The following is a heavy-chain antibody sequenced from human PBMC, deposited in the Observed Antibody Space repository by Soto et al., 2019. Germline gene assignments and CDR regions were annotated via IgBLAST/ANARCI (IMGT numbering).Heavy chain of an antibody. CDR3: ARGLLVMVRGGGWFDP. CDR2: INHSGST. CDR1: GGSFSGYY. Sequence: QAQLQQWGAGLLKPSETLSLTCAVYGGSFSGYYWSWIRQPPGKGLEWIGEINHSGSTNYNPSLKSRVTISVDTSKNQFSLKLSSVTAADTAVYYCARGLLVMVRGGGWFDPWGQGTLVTVSS. D-gene: IGHD3-10*01. V-gene: IGHV4-34*01. J-gene: IGHJ5*02.